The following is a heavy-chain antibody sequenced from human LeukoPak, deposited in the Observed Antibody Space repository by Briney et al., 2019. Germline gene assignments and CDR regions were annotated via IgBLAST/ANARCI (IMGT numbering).Heavy chain of an antibody. CDR2: FDPEDAEV. D-gene: IGHD2-15*01. CDR3: AAEGQWSLVHYFNS. J-gene: IGHJ4*02. Sequence: ASVKASCKVSGNTLTDLSIHWVRQAPEKGLDWMGGFDPEDAEVIYAEKFQDRVTMTEDPSTDTAYLELSSLRSEDTAVYYCAAEGQWSLVHYFNSWGQGTLATVSS. V-gene: IGHV1-24*01. CDR1: GNTLTDLS.